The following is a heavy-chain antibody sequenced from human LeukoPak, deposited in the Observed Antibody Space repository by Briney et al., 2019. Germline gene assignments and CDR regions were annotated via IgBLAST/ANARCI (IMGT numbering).Heavy chain of an antibody. CDR1: GFTLSGYW. Sequence: GGSLRLPCAASGFTLSGYWMNWVRQVPGKGPVWVSHISPDGRNIAYADSVKGRFTISRDSAKNTLYLQMNSLRVEDTAVYYCVRDGGGTTPYDCWGQGSLVTVSS. CDR2: ISPDGRNI. D-gene: IGHD1-7*01. V-gene: IGHV3-74*01. CDR3: VRDGGGTTPYDC. J-gene: IGHJ4*02.